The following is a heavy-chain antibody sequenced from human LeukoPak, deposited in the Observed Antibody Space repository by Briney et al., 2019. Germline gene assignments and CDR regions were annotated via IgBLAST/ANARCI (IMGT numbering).Heavy chain of an antibody. Sequence: GASVKVSCKVSGYTLTELSMHWVRQAPGQGLEWMGIINPSGGSTSYAQKFQGRVTMTRDTSTSTVYMELSSLRSEDTAVYYCASTDSGSFDYWGQGTLVTVSS. CDR1: GYTLTELS. D-gene: IGHD1-26*01. V-gene: IGHV1-46*01. CDR2: INPSGGST. J-gene: IGHJ4*02. CDR3: ASTDSGSFDY.